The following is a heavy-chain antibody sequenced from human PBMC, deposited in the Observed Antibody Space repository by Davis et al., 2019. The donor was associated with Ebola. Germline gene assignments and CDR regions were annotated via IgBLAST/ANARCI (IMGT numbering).Heavy chain of an antibody. CDR3: ARDQDTAMVHYYYYGMDV. Sequence: PGGSLRLSCAASGFTFSSYAMHWVRQAPGKGLEWVAVISYDGSNKYYADSVKGRFTISRDNSKNTLYLQMNSLRAEDTAVYYCARDQDTAMVHYYYYGMDVWGQGTTVTVSS. CDR2: ISYDGSNK. D-gene: IGHD5-18*01. J-gene: IGHJ6*02. CDR1: GFTFSSYA. V-gene: IGHV3-30-3*01.